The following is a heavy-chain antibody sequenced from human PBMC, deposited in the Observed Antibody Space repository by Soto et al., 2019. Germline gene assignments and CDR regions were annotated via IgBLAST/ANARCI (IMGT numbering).Heavy chain of an antibody. D-gene: IGHD2-21*02. Sequence: GGSLRLSCAASGFTFSSYGMHWVRQAPGKGLEWVAVISYDGSNKYYADSVKGRFTISRDNSKNTLYLQMNSLRAEDTAVYYCAKESRIVVVTGTFDYWGQGTLVTVSS. V-gene: IGHV3-30*18. J-gene: IGHJ4*02. CDR1: GFTFSSYG. CDR3: AKESRIVVVTGTFDY. CDR2: ISYDGSNK.